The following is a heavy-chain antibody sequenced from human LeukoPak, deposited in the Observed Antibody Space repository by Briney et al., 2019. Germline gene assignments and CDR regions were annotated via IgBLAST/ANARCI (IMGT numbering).Heavy chain of an antibody. CDR2: IHYSGST. CDR1: GASISSGSYY. J-gene: IGHJ5*02. V-gene: IGHV4-39*01. D-gene: IGHD2-2*01. Sequence: PSETLSLTCTVSGASISSGSYYWVWIRQPPGKGLNGMGSIHYSGSTAYNPSLKSRVTTSLDTSKNQVSVNLRFVTAADTAVYYCARAVYCSSTSCYFDPWGQGTLVTVSS. CDR3: ARAVYCSSTSCYFDP.